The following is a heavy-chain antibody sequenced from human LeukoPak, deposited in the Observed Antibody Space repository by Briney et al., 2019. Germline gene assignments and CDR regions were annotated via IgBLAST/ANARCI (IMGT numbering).Heavy chain of an antibody. J-gene: IGHJ4*02. CDR1: GGSISSNSYY. Sequence: SETLSLTCSASGGSISSNSYYWGWIRQPPGKGLEWIGSIYYSGSTYYNPSLKSRVTISVDTSKNQFSLKLSSVTAADTAVYYCAVLMVRGTDYWGQGTLVTVSS. D-gene: IGHD3-10*01. CDR3: AVLMVRGTDY. CDR2: IYYSGST. V-gene: IGHV4-39*07.